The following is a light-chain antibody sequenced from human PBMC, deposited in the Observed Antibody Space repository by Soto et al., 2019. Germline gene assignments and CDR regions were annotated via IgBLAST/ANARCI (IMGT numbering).Light chain of an antibody. J-gene: IGKJ2*01. Sequence: EIVLTQSPGTLSLSPGERATLSCRASQSVSSNYLAWYQQKPGQTPRLLIYSASSRATGIPDRFSGSGSGTDFPLTISRLEPEDFAVYYCQQYGSSPYTFGQGTKLEIK. CDR2: SAS. CDR1: QSVSSNY. CDR3: QQYGSSPYT. V-gene: IGKV3-20*01.